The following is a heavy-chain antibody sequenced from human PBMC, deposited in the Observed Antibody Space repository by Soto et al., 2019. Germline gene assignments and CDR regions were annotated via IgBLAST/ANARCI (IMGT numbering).Heavy chain of an antibody. CDR3: ARDQSGGWFDP. Sequence: PSETLSLTCTVSGGSISSYYWSWIRQPPGKGLEWIGYIYYSGSTNYNPSLKSRVTISVDTSKNQFSLKLSSVTAADTAVYYCARDQSGGWFDPWGQGTLVTVS. CDR2: IYYSGST. V-gene: IGHV4-59*01. J-gene: IGHJ5*02. D-gene: IGHD2-15*01. CDR1: GGSISSYY.